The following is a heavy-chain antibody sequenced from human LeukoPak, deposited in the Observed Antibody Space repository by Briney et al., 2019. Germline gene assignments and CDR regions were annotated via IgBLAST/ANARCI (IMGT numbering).Heavy chain of an antibody. J-gene: IGHJ5*02. CDR2: ISGSGGST. CDR3: AKAPHSSLYNWFDP. CDR1: GFTFSSYA. D-gene: IGHD6-13*01. V-gene: IGHV3-23*01. Sequence: PGGSLRLSCAASGFTFSSYAMSWVRQAPGKGLEWVSSISGSGGSTYYADSVKGRFTISRDNSKNTLYLQMNSLRAEDTAVYYCAKAPHSSLYNWFDPWGQGTLVTVSS.